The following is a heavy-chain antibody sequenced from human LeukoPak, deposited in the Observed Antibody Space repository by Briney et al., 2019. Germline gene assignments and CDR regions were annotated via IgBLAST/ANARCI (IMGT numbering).Heavy chain of an antibody. CDR1: GFTFSSYS. V-gene: IGHV3-21*01. CDR3: ARDSGYYGMDV. CDR2: ISSSSSYI. Sequence: PGGSLRLSCAASGFTFSSYSMNWVRQAPGKGLEWVSSISSSSSYIYYADSVKGRFTISRDNSKNTLYLQMNSLRAEDTAVYYCARDSGYYGMDVWGQGTTVTVSS. J-gene: IGHJ6*02.